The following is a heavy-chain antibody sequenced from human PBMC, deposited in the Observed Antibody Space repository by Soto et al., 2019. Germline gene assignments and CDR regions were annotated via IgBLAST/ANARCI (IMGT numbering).Heavy chain of an antibody. V-gene: IGHV3-21*01. CDR2: ISSSSSYI. CDR3: ARDHCSGGSCYPYRFDY. Sequence: GGSLRLSCAASGFTFSSYSMNWVRQAPGKGLEWVSSISSSSSYIYYVDSVKGRFTISRDNAKNSLYLQMNSLRAEDTAVYYCARDHCSGGSCYPYRFDYWGQGTLVTVSS. D-gene: IGHD2-15*01. J-gene: IGHJ4*02. CDR1: GFTFSSYS.